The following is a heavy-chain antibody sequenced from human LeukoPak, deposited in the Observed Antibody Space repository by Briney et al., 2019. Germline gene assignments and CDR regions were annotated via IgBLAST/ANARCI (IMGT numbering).Heavy chain of an antibody. CDR2: INHSGTT. CDR3: ARGLSPYSSSWYGY. CDR1: GGSFSGYY. Sequence: SETLSLTCVVYGGSFSGYYWSWIRQPPGKGLEWIGEINHSGTTNYNPSLKSRVTISVDTSKNQFSLKLSSVTAADTAVYYCARGLSPYSSSWYGYWGQGTLVTVSS. V-gene: IGHV4-34*01. J-gene: IGHJ4*02. D-gene: IGHD6-13*01.